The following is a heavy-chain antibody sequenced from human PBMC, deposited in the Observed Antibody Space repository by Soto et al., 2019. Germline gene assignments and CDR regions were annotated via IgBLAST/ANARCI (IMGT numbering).Heavy chain of an antibody. D-gene: IGHD2-21*02. CDR2: INSDGSST. V-gene: IGHV3-74*01. CDR1: GFTFSSYW. J-gene: IGHJ4*02. CDR3: ARVRRGVVVVTAPWDY. Sequence: GGSLRLSCAASGFTFSSYWMYWVRQAPGKGLVWVSRINSDGSSTSYADSVKGRFTIARDNAKNTLYLQMNSLRAEDTAVYYCARVRRGVVVVTAPWDYWGQGTLVTVSS.